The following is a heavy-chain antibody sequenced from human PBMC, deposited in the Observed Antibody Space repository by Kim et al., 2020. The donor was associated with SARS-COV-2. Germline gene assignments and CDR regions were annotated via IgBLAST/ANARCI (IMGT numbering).Heavy chain of an antibody. CDR2: ISYDGSNK. J-gene: IGHJ5*02. D-gene: IGHD1-1*01. Sequence: GGSLRLSCAASGFTFSSYGMHWVRQAPGKGLEWVAVISYDGSNKYYADSVKGRFTISRDNSKNTLYLQMNSLRAEDTAVYYCAKKNDLYHWGQGTLVTVSS. CDR1: GFTFSSYG. V-gene: IGHV3-30*18. CDR3: AKKNDLYH.